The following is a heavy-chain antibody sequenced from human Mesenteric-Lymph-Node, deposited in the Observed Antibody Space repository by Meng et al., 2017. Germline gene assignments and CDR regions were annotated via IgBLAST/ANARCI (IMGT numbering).Heavy chain of an antibody. Sequence: GSLRLSCTVSGGSVSSGSYYWSWIRQPPGKGLEWIGEIHHGGDTNYNPSLKSRVTISVDKSNNQYSLRLTSVTAADTAMYYCARNGAYSADHWGQGTLVTVSS. CDR1: GGSVSSGSYY. CDR2: IHHGGDT. V-gene: IGHV4-61*01. CDR3: ARNGAYSADH. D-gene: IGHD2-15*01. J-gene: IGHJ4*02.